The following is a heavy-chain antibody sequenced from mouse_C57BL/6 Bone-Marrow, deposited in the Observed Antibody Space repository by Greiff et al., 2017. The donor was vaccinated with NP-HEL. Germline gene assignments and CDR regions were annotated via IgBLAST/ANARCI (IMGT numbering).Heavy chain of an antibody. Sequence: QVQLQQSGAELARPGASVKLSCKASGYTFTSYGISWVKQRTGQGLEWIGEIYPRSGNTYYNEKFEGKATLTADKSSSTAYMELRSLTSEDSAVYFCARPLFDYWGQGTTLTVSS. J-gene: IGHJ2*01. CDR1: GYTFTSYG. V-gene: IGHV1-81*01. CDR2: IYPRSGNT. CDR3: ARPLFDY.